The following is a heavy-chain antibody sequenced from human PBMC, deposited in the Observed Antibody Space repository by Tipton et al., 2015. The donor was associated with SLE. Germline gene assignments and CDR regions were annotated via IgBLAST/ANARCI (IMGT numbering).Heavy chain of an antibody. CDR1: GFSFSSHG. CDR3: TRLQWELTWDYFDY. V-gene: IGHV3-30*19. D-gene: IGHD1-26*01. CDR2: IPKDGSNK. Sequence: SGFSFSSHGFHWVRQAPGKGLEWVAYIPKDGSNKNYADSVTGRFTISRDNSQTTLYLQMNSLRVEDTAVYYCTRLQWELTWDYFDYWGQGTLVTVSS. J-gene: IGHJ4*02.